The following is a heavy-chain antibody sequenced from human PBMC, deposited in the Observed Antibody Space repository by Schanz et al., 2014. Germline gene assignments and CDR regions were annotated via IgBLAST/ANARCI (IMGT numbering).Heavy chain of an antibody. J-gene: IGHJ4*02. CDR3: AKDLLYGAPMPLNHLDY. Sequence: EVQLVESGGGLVQPGGSLRLSCAASGFTISSYSMNWVRQAPGKGLEWVSSISSSGSYIYYADSVKGRFTISRDNAKNTLYLQMNSLRAEDTAVYYCAKDLLYGAPMPLNHLDYWGQGTLVTVSS. V-gene: IGHV3-21*04. D-gene: IGHD2-2*01. CDR1: GFTISSYS. CDR2: ISSSGSYI.